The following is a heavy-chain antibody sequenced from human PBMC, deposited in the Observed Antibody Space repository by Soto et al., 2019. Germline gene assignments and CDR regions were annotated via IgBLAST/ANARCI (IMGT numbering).Heavy chain of an antibody. CDR3: ARDTETLGPRANDALDI. CDR2: INAGSGNT. Sequence: QAQLVQSGAEMKKPGASVKVCSKATGYTFSAYTMNWVRQAPGQSLEWMGWINAGSGNTKYSQNFQRRVSITRDTSATTVYMELTGLTSEDTAVYYCARDTETLGPRANDALDIWGQGTMVTVSS. J-gene: IGHJ3*02. V-gene: IGHV1-3*01. CDR1: GYTFSAYT. D-gene: IGHD3-3*02.